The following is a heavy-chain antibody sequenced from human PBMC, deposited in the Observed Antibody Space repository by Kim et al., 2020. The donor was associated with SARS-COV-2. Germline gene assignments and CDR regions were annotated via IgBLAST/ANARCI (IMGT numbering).Heavy chain of an antibody. D-gene: IGHD2-21*02. CDR1: GFTFSSYA. CDR2: ISGSGGST. Sequence: GGSLRLSCAASGFTFSSYAMSWVRQAPGKGLEWVSAISGSGGSTYYADSVKGRFTISRDNSKNTLYLQMNSLRAEDTAVYYCAKDRLGGNSPTGYFDLWGRGTLVTVSS. J-gene: IGHJ2*01. V-gene: IGHV3-23*01. CDR3: AKDRLGGNSPTGYFDL.